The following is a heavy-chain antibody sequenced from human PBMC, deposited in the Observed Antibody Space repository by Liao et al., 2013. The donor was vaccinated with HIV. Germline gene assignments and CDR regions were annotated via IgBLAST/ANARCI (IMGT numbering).Heavy chain of an antibody. CDR2: MHFDGTT. V-gene: IGHV4-61*02. J-gene: IGHJ2*01. CDR3: ARAYTVFGVKAHWYFDL. D-gene: IGHD3-3*01. CDR1: GDSISTGGFY. Sequence: QVQLQESGPGLVRPGQTLSLTCSVSGDSISTGGFYWNWIRQPAGKGLEWIGRMHFDGTTNHNPSLVRRVSISLDTSRNQVSLSLTSVTAADTAVYYCARAYTVFGVKAHWYFDLWGRGTRVTVSS.